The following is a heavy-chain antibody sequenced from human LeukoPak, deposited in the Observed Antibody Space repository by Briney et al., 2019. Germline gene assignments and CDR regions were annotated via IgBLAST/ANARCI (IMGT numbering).Heavy chain of an antibody. CDR3: AKAMGATTAYFDY. CDR2: ISWNSGSI. Sequence: GGSLRLSCAASGFTFDDYAMHWVRQAPGKGLEWVSGISWNSGSIGYADSVKGRFTISRDNAKNSLYLQMNSLRAEDTALYYCAKAMGATTAYFDYWGQGTLVTVSS. D-gene: IGHD1-26*01. J-gene: IGHJ4*02. CDR1: GFTFDDYA. V-gene: IGHV3-9*01.